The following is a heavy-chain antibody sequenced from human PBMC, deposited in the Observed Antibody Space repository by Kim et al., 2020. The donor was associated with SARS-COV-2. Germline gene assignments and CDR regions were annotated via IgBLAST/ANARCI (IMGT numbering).Heavy chain of an antibody. V-gene: IGHV3-23*03. Sequence: GGSLRLSCAASGFTFSSYAMSWVRQAPGKGLEWVSVIYSGGSSTYYADSVKGRFTISRDNSKNTLYLQMNSLRAEDTAVYYCAKSGMAGTFNGYYFDYWGQGTLVTVSS. D-gene: IGHD6-19*01. CDR1: GFTFSSYA. CDR3: AKSGMAGTFNGYYFDY. J-gene: IGHJ4*02. CDR2: IYSGGSST.